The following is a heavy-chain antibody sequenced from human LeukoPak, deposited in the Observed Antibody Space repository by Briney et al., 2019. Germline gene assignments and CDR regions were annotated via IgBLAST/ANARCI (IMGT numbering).Heavy chain of an antibody. CDR1: GGSFSGYY. J-gene: IGHJ3*02. CDR2: INHSGST. V-gene: IGHV4-34*01. CDR3: AREKYSGSYGAFDI. D-gene: IGHD1-26*01. Sequence: SETLSLTCAVYGGSFSGYYWSWIRQPPGKGLEWIGEINHSGSTNYNPSLKSRVTISVDTSKNQFSLKLSSVTAADTAVYYCAREKYSGSYGAFDIWGQGTMVTVSS.